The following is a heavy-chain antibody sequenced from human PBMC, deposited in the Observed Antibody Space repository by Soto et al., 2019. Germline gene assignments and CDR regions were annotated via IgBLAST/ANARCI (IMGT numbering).Heavy chain of an antibody. J-gene: IGHJ4*02. V-gene: IGHV3-23*01. CDR1: GFTFSSYA. CDR3: AKDVPSAVAGYFDS. Sequence: EVQLLESGGGLVQPGGSLRLSCVASGFTFSSYAMSWVRQAPGKGLEWVSGISGRAASPSYADSVKGRFTISRDKSKNTLFLQMNSLRAEDTAIYFCAKDVPSAVAGYFDSWGQGTLVTVSS. CDR2: ISGRAASP. D-gene: IGHD6-19*01.